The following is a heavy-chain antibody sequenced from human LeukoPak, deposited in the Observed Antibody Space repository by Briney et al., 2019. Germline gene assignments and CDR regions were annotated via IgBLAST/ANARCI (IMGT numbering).Heavy chain of an antibody. CDR2: ISGSGGST. V-gene: IGHV3-23*01. J-gene: IGHJ4*02. CDR3: ARDGGYSYGSPSYYFDY. Sequence: GGSLRLSCAASGFTFSSYAMSWVRQAPGKGLEWVSGISGSGGSTYYADSVKGRFTISRDNSKNTLYLQMGSLRAEDMAVYYCARDGGYSYGSPSYYFDYWGQGTLVTVSS. D-gene: IGHD5-18*01. CDR1: GFTFSSYA.